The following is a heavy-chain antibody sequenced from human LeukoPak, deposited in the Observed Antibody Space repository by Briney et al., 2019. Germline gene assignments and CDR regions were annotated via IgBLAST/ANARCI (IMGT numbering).Heavy chain of an antibody. Sequence: PSETLSLTCTVSGYSISSGYYWGWIRQPLGRGLEWIASIYHSGSPYYNPSLKSRVTISVDTSKNQFSLKLSSVTAADTAVYFCARTQSSGIVGATTQFEYWGQGTQVTVSS. CDR1: GYSISSGYY. CDR2: IYHSGSP. D-gene: IGHD1-26*01. CDR3: ARTQSSGIVGATTQFEY. J-gene: IGHJ4*02. V-gene: IGHV4-38-2*02.